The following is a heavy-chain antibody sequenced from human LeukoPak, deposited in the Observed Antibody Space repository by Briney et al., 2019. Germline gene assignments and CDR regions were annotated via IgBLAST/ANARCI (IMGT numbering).Heavy chain of an antibody. D-gene: IGHD6-19*01. CDR3: ANDINYSLAVAWN. Sequence: GGSLRLSCAASGFTFDDYAMHWVRQAPGKGPEWVSGISWNSGSIGFADSVKGRFTISRDNAKNSLYLQMNSLRAEDTALYYCANDINYSLAVAWNWGQGTLVTVSS. V-gene: IGHV3-9*01. J-gene: IGHJ4*02. CDR2: ISWNSGSI. CDR1: GFTFDDYA.